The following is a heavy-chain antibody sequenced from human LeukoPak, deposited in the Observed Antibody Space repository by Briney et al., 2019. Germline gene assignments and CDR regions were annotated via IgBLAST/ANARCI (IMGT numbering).Heavy chain of an antibody. J-gene: IGHJ4*02. V-gene: IGHV3-7*01. Sequence: PGGSLRLSCAASGFTFGSYWMSWVRQAPGKGLEWVANIKQDGSEKYYVDSVKGRFTISRDNAKNSLYLQMNSLRAEDTAVYYCAREGIAAAYYDYWGQGTLVTVSS. CDR3: AREGIAAAYYDY. CDR1: GFTFGSYW. D-gene: IGHD6-13*01. CDR2: IKQDGSEK.